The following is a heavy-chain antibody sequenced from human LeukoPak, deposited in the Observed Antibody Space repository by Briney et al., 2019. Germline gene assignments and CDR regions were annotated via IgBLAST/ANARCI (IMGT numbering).Heavy chain of an antibody. V-gene: IGHV3-33*01. CDR1: GFTFSSYG. Sequence: PGRSVTLSCAASGFTFSSYGMHGLRQAPGQGREGVAVIWYDGSNKYYPDSVEGRFTIYRDSCTNTLYLQMNSLRAEDTAVYYCARDGVVPAALTDYYYYGMDGWGQGPTVTVS. D-gene: IGHD2-2*01. CDR2: IWYDGSNK. J-gene: IGHJ6*02. CDR3: ARDGVVPAALTDYYYYGMDG.